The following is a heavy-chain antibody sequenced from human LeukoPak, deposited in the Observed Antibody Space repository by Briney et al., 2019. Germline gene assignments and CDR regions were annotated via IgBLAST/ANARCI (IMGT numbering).Heavy chain of an antibody. D-gene: IGHD5-12*01. CDR1: GFAFSNYW. Sequence: QPGGSLTLSCAASGFAFSNYWMHWVRQAPGKGLVWVSRINSNGSSTNYADSVKGRFTISRDNAKNTLYLQMSSLRAEDTAVYYCAEGGATICDNWGQGTLVTVSS. V-gene: IGHV3-74*01. CDR3: AEGGATICDN. CDR2: INSNGSST. J-gene: IGHJ4*02.